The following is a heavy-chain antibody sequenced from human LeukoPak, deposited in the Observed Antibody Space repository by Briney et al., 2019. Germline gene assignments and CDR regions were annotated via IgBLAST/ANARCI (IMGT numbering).Heavy chain of an antibody. V-gene: IGHV3-33*01. D-gene: IGHD2/OR15-2a*01. CDR2: IWYDGSNK. J-gene: IGHJ3*02. Sequence: GGSLRLSCAASGFTFSSYGMHWVRQAPGKGLEWVAVIWYDGSNKYYADSVKGRFTISRDNSKNTLYLQMNSLRAEDTAVYYCAREENSLPAFDIWGQGTMVTVSS. CDR1: GFTFSSYG. CDR3: AREENSLPAFDI.